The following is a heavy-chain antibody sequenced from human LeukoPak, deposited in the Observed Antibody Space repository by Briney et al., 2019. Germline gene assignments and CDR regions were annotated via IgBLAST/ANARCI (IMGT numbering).Heavy chain of an antibody. CDR2: ISGGGGST. J-gene: IGHJ4*02. CDR3: AKDPRRGYSGYDYVY. V-gene: IGHV3-23*01. D-gene: IGHD5-12*01. Sequence: GGSLRLSCAASGFXFSSYAMSWVRQAPGKGLDWVSGISGGGGSTYYADSVKGRFTIFRDNSKYTLYLQMNSLRAEDTAEYYCAKDPRRGYSGYDYVYWGQGTLVTVSS. CDR1: GFXFSSYA.